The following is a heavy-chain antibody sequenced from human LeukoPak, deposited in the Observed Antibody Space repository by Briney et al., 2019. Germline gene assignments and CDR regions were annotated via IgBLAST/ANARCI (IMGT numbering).Heavy chain of an antibody. V-gene: IGHV1-2*02. Sequence: ASVKVSCKASGFTFTDYFVHWVRQAPGQGLEWMGWINPNSGGTNYAQKFQGRVTMTRDTSISTAYMELSRLRSDDTAVYYCARGYNRGYDFWSGYYKIDYWGQGTLVTVSS. CDR1: GFTFTDYF. D-gene: IGHD3-3*01. CDR2: INPNSGGT. J-gene: IGHJ4*02. CDR3: ARGYNRGYDFWSGYYKIDY.